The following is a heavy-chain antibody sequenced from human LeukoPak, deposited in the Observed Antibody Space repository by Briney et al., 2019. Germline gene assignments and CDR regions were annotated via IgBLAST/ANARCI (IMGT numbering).Heavy chain of an antibody. V-gene: IGHV1-2*02. J-gene: IGHJ4*02. CDR3: ARVNCSGGSCYYYFDY. CDR2: INPNSGGT. CDR1: GYTFTGYY. Sequence: GASVKVSCKASGYTFTGYYMHWVRQAPGQGLEWMGWINPNSGGTNYAQQFQGRVTMTRDTSISTAYMELSRLRSDDTAVYYCARVNCSGGSCYYYFDYWGQGTLVTVSS. D-gene: IGHD2-15*01.